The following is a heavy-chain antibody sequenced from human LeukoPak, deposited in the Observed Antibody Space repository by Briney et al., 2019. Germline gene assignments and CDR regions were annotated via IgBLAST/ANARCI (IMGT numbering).Heavy chain of an antibody. CDR3: AKDLGIAAAGTDGAPNDAFDI. D-gene: IGHD6-13*01. Sequence: PGGSLRLSCAASGLSFRSYGMHWVRQAPGKGLEWVSAISGSGGSTYYADSVKGRFTISRDNSKNTLYLQMNSLRAEDTAVYYCAKDLGIAAAGTDGAPNDAFDIWGQGTMVTVSS. CDR2: ISGSGGST. CDR1: GLSFRSYG. J-gene: IGHJ3*02. V-gene: IGHV3-23*01.